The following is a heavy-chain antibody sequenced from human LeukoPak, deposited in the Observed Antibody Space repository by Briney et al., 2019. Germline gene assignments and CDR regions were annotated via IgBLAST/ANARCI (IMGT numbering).Heavy chain of an antibody. Sequence: SETLSLTCAVYGGSFSGYYWSWIRQPPGKGLEWNGEINHSGSTNYNPSLKSRVTISVDTSKNQFSLKLSSVTAADTAVYYCARVSRWRWGFDYWGQGTLVTVSS. CDR1: GGSFSGYY. CDR2: INHSGST. J-gene: IGHJ4*02. V-gene: IGHV4-34*01. CDR3: ARVSRWRWGFDY. D-gene: IGHD7-27*01.